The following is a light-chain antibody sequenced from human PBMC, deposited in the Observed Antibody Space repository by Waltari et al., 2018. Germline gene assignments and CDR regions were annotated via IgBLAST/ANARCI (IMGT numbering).Light chain of an antibody. V-gene: IGKV4-1*01. Sequence: DIVLTQSPDSLTLSLGERATINCKSSQHLLSVPGNKRYLAWYQHKPGQPPKLLIYWASTREPGVPDRFSGSGSGTDFTLTITSLQAEDAAVYFCQQYYSTPSTFGQGTKLEIK. J-gene: IGKJ2*01. CDR1: QHLLSVPGNKRY. CDR2: WAS. CDR3: QQYYSTPST.